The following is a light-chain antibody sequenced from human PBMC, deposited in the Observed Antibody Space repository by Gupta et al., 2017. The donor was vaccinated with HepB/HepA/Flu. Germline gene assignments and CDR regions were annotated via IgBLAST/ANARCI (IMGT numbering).Light chain of an antibody. CDR1: TSNIGAGYD. Sequence: QSVLTQPPSVSGAPGQRVTISCPGSTSNIGAGYDVHWYQQLPGSAPKLLIYGNVNRPSGVPDRFSGSKSGTSASLAITGLQADDEADYYCQSYDSSLSVLVFGGGTRLTVL. CDR3: QSYDSSLSVLV. V-gene: IGLV1-40*01. CDR2: GNV. J-gene: IGLJ2*01.